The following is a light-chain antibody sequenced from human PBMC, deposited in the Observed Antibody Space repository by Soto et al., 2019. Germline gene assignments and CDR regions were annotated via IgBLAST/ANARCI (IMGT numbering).Light chain of an antibody. CDR3: QHYNSYSEA. Sequence: DIHMTQSPSTLSASVLYGVTITCLASQSIRYWLAWYQQKPGKAPKLLIYAASSLQSGVPSRFSGSGSGTEFTLTISSLQPDDFATYYCQHYNSYSEAFGQGTKVDIK. V-gene: IGKV1-5*01. CDR1: QSIRYW. J-gene: IGKJ1*01. CDR2: AAS.